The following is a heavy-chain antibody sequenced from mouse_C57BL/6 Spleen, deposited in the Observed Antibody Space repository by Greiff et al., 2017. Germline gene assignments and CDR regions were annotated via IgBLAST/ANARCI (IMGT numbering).Heavy chain of an antibody. J-gene: IGHJ4*01. Sequence: QVQLQQPGAELVRPGSSVKLSCKASGYTFTSYWMHWVKQRPIQGLEWIGNIDPSDSETHYNQKFKDKATLTVDKSSSTAYMQLSSLTSEDSAVYYCARRSDYYSNYDYAIGYWGQATSVTVSS. CDR2: IDPSDSET. CDR3: ARRSDYYSNYDYAIGY. CDR1: GYTFTSYW. V-gene: IGHV1-52*01. D-gene: IGHD2-5*01.